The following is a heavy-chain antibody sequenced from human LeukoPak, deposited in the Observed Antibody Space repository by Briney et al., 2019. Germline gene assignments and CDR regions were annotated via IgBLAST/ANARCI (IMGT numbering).Heavy chain of an antibody. CDR3: AQDREIASAGNDAFDI. D-gene: IGHD6-13*01. CDR2: IRFDGNNN. J-gene: IGHJ3*02. Sequence: GGSLRLSCAASGFTFSTYGMHWVRQAPGKGLEWVAFIRFDGNNNYYADSVKGRFTISRDNSKNTLYVQMNSLRAEDTAVYYCAQDREIASAGNDAFDIWGQGTMVTVSS. CDR1: GFTFSTYG. V-gene: IGHV3-30*02.